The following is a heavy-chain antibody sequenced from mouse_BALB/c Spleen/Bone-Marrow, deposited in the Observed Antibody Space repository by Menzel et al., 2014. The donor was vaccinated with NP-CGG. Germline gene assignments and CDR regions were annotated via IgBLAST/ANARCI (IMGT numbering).Heavy chain of an antibody. D-gene: IGHD1-1*01. CDR3: ARYYYGSSLFDY. V-gene: IGHV14-3*02. CDR2: IDPANGNT. Sequence: EVQPQQSGAELVKPGASVKLSCTASGFNIKDTYMHWVKQRPEQGLEWIGRIDPANGNTKYDPKFQGKATITADTSSNTAYLQLSSLTSEDTAVYYCARYYYGSSLFDYWGQGTTLTVSS. J-gene: IGHJ2*01. CDR1: GFNIKDTY.